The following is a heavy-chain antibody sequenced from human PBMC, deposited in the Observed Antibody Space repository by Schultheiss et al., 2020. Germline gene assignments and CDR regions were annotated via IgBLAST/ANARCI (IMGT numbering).Heavy chain of an antibody. CDR2: IWYDGSNK. CDR3: ARVSGDYVTYYYYGMDV. Sequence: GGSLRLSCAASGFTFSSYAMHWVRQAPGKGLEWVAVIWYDGSNKYYADSVKGRFTISRDNSKNTLYLQMNSLRAEDTAVYYCARVSGDYVTYYYYGMDVWGQGTTVTGSS. J-gene: IGHJ6*02. CDR1: GFTFSSYA. D-gene: IGHD4-17*01. V-gene: IGHV3-33*08.